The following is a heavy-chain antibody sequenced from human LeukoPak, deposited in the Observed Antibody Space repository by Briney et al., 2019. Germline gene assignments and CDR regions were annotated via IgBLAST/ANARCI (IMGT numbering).Heavy chain of an antibody. V-gene: IGHV4-34*01. CDR2: INHSGST. J-gene: IGHJ3*02. CDR3: ARGWYSGSYPDAIDI. CDR1: GGSFSGYY. D-gene: IGHD1-26*01. Sequence: PSETLSLTCAVYGGSFSGYYWSWIRQPPGKGLEWIGEINHSGSTNYNPSLKSRVTISVDTSKNQFSLKLSSVTAADTAVYYCARGWYSGSYPDAIDIWGQGTMVTVSS.